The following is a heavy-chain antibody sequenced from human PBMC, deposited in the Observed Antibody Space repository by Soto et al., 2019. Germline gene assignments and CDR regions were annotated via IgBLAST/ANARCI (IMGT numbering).Heavy chain of an antibody. D-gene: IGHD3-22*01. CDR2: ISYDGSNK. Sequence: QVQLVESGGGVVQPGRSLRLSCAASGFTFSSYAMHWVRQAPGKGLEWVAVISYDGSNKYYADSVKGRFTISRDNSKKTLYLQMNSLRAEDTAVYYCARYYYDSSGGVFDYVGQGTLVTVSS. V-gene: IGHV3-30-3*01. CDR3: ARYYYDSSGGVFDY. CDR1: GFTFSSYA. J-gene: IGHJ4*02.